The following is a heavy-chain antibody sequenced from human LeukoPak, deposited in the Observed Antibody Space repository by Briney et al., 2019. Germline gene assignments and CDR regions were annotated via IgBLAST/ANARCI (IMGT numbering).Heavy chain of an antibody. CDR2: IYHSGST. V-gene: IGHV4-30-2*01. CDR3: ARGDSSSAYYYYYMDV. D-gene: IGHD6-6*01. CDR1: GGSISSGGYY. J-gene: IGHJ6*03. Sequence: SQTPSLTCTVSGGSISSGGYYWSWIRQPPGKGLEWIGYIYHSGSTYYNPSLKSRVTISVDRSKNQFSLKLSSVTAADTAVYYCARGDSSSAYYYYYMDVWGKGTTVTVSS.